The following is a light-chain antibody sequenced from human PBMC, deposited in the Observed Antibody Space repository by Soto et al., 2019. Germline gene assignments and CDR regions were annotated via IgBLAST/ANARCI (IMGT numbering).Light chain of an antibody. CDR3: QQRSNWHPT. CDR1: QSVTSN. V-gene: IGKV3D-11*02. Sequence: EVVLTQSPATLSLSPGERPTLSSRAGQSVTSNLACYQQRPAQAPRLLICGASSRASGIPATFSGSGSGTDLTLTIRSVQPEDFAVYICQQRSNWHPTFGQGTRLE. CDR2: GAS. J-gene: IGKJ5*01.